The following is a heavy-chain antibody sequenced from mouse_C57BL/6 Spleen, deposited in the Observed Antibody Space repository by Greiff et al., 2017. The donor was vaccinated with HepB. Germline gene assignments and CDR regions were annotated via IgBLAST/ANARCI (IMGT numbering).Heavy chain of an antibody. D-gene: IGHD1-1*02. J-gene: IGHJ4*01. CDR2: IYPGDGDT. CDR3: AREGWHYAMDY. V-gene: IGHV1-82*01. Sequence: VQLQESGPELVKPGASVKISCKASGYAFSSSWMNWVKQRPGKGLEWIGRIYPGDGDTNYNGKFKGKATLTADKSSSTAYMQLSSLTSEDSAVYFCAREGWHYAMDYWGQGTSVTVSS. CDR1: GYAFSSSW.